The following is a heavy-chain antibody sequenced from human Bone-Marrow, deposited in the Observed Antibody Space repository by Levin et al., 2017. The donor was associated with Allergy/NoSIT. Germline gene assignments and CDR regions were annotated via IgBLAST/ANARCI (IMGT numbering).Heavy chain of an antibody. V-gene: IGHV3-23*01. CDR3: AKSLIVGALDSFEL. CDR2: LSGGGGIR. D-gene: IGHD1-26*01. Sequence: GESLKISCAASGFTFEDYTMNWVRQAPGRGLEWVSSLSGGGGIRYYADSVKGRFTISRDNSKNTLYLQMNSLRVEDTAIYYCAKSLIVGALDSFELWGQGTMVTVSS. J-gene: IGHJ3*01. CDR1: GFTFEDYT.